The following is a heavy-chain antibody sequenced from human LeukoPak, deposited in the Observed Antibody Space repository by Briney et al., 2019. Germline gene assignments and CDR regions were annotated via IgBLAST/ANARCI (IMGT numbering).Heavy chain of an antibody. Sequence: GASVKVSCKASGGTFSSYAISWVRQAPGQGLEWMGGIIPIFGTANYAQKFQGRVTITADKSTSTAYMELSSLRSEDTAVYYCARARATVEPYQTSYYYYYMDVWGKGTTVTVSS. CDR1: GGTFSSYA. D-gene: IGHD4-23*01. V-gene: IGHV1-69*06. CDR2: IIPIFGTA. J-gene: IGHJ6*03. CDR3: ARARATVEPYQTSYYYYYMDV.